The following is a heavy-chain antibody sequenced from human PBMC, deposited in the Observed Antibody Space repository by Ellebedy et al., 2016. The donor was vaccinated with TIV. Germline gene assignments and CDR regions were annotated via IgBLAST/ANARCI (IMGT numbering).Heavy chain of an antibody. D-gene: IGHD3-10*01. CDR2: LSSDGSNK. V-gene: IGHV3-30*03. CDR3: ARGGSSGSSDY. CDR1: GFTFRSHG. Sequence: GESLKISXVASGFTFRSHGIYWVRKAPGKGLEWVAGLSSDGSNKYNADSVKGRFTISRDNSKNTLYLQMNSLRTDDMAVYYCARGGSSGSSDYWGQGTLVTVSS. J-gene: IGHJ4*02.